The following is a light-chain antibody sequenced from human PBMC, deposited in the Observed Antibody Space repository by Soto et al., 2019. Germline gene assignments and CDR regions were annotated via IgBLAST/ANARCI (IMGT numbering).Light chain of an antibody. Sequence: DIQMTQSPSSLSASVGDRVTITCRASQSISSYLNWYQQKPGKAPKLLIYAASSLQSGVPSRFSGSGSGKDFTLTISSLQPGDFATYYCQQSYSTPITFGQGTRLEIK. CDR1: QSISSY. CDR2: AAS. J-gene: IGKJ5*01. V-gene: IGKV1-39*01. CDR3: QQSYSTPIT.